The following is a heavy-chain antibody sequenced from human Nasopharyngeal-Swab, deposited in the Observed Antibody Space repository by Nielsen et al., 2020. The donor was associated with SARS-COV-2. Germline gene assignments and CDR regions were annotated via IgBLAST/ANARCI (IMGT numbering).Heavy chain of an antibody. V-gene: IGHV4-39*01. CDR1: GGSISSSSYY. Sequence: SETLSLTCTVSGGSISSSSYYWGWIRQPPGKGLEWIGSIYYSGSTYYNPSLKSRVTISVDTSKNQFSLKLSSVTAADTAVYYCARHVALAGWAFDIWGQGTMVTVSS. CDR2: IYYSGST. D-gene: IGHD2-21*01. J-gene: IGHJ3*02. CDR3: ARHVALAGWAFDI.